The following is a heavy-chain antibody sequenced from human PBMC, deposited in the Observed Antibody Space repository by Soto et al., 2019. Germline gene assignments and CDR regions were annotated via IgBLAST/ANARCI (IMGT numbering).Heavy chain of an antibody. V-gene: IGHV3-21*01. CDR2: ISSSSSYI. CDR3: ARYRAVADYGMDV. Sequence: PGGSLRLSCAASGFTFSSYSMNWVSQAPGKGLEWVSSISSSSSYIYYADSVKGRFTISRDNAKNSLYLQMDSLRAEDTAVYYCARYRAVADYGMDVWGQGTTVTVSS. D-gene: IGHD6-19*01. J-gene: IGHJ6*02. CDR1: GFTFSSYS.